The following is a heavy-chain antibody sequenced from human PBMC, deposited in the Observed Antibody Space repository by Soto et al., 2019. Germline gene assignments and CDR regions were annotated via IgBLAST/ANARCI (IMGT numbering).Heavy chain of an antibody. CDR2: ISYDGSNK. V-gene: IGHV3-30*18. Sequence: HPGGSLRLSCAASGFTFSSYGMHWVRQAPGKGLEWVAVISYDGSNKYYADSVKGRFTISRDNSKNTLYLQMNSLRAEDTAVYYSAKWTIAVAGTGPFDYWGQGTLVTVSS. D-gene: IGHD6-19*01. J-gene: IGHJ4*02. CDR1: GFTFSSYG. CDR3: AKWTIAVAGTGPFDY.